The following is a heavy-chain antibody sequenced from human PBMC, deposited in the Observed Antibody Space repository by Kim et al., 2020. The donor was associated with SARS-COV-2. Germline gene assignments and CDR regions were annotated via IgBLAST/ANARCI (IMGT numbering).Heavy chain of an antibody. Sequence: SETLSLTCTVSGGSISSSSYYWGWIRQPPGKGLEWIGSIYYSGSTYYNPSLKSRVTISVDTSKNQFSLKLSSVTAADTAVYYCARTSDLAAADDYWGQGTLVTVSS. CDR3: ARTSDLAAADDY. J-gene: IGHJ4*02. D-gene: IGHD6-13*01. V-gene: IGHV4-39*01. CDR2: IYYSGST. CDR1: GGSISSSSYY.